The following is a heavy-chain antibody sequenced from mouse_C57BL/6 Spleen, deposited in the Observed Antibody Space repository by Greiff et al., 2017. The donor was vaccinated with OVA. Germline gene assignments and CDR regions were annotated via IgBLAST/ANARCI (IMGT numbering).Heavy chain of an antibody. Sequence: EVQLVESEGGLVQPGSSMKLSCTASGFTFSDYYMAWVRQVPEKGLEWVANINYDGSSTYYLDSLKSRFIISRDNAKNILYLQMSSLKSEDTATYYCARGSNWYFDVWGTGTTVTVSS. J-gene: IGHJ1*03. CDR3: ARGSNWYFDV. V-gene: IGHV5-16*01. D-gene: IGHD1-1*01. CDR1: GFTFSDYY. CDR2: INYDGSST.